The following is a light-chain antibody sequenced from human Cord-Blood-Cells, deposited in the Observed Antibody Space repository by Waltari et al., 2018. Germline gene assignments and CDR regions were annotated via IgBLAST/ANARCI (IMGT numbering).Light chain of an antibody. CDR3: QQRSNWPPMYT. V-gene: IGKV3-11*01. Sequence: EIVLTQSPATLSLSPGERATLSCRASQSVSSYFAWYQQKPGQAPRLLIYDASNRATGSPARFSGSGSGTDFTLTISSLEPEDFAVYYCQQRSNWPPMYTFGQGTKLEIK. CDR1: QSVSSY. CDR2: DAS. J-gene: IGKJ2*01.